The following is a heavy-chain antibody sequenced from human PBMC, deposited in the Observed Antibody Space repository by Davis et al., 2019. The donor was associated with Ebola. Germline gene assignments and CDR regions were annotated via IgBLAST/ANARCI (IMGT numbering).Heavy chain of an antibody. Sequence: GESLKISCAASGFPFTSYWMHWVRQAPGKGLVWVSRIKSDGSITRYADSVKGRFTISRDNAKNTLYLQMNSLRADDTAVYYCAREYCTDGTCHGDYWGQRTLITVSS. D-gene: IGHD2-15*01. V-gene: IGHV3-74*01. CDR1: GFPFTSYW. CDR2: IKSDGSIT. J-gene: IGHJ4*02. CDR3: AREYCTDGTCHGDY.